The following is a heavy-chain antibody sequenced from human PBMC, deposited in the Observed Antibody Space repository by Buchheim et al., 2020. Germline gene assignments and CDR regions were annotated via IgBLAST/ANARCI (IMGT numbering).Heavy chain of an antibody. Sequence: QVQLQESGPGLVKPSETLSLTCTASGGSVSSGSYYWSWIRQPPGKGLEWIGYIYYSGSTSHNPSLKSRVSISVDTSKNQFSLKLSSVTAADTAVYYCASRGITMVRGGFDPWGQGTL. CDR1: GGSVSSGSYY. CDR3: ASRGITMVRGGFDP. V-gene: IGHV4-61*01. J-gene: IGHJ5*02. D-gene: IGHD3-10*01. CDR2: IYYSGST.